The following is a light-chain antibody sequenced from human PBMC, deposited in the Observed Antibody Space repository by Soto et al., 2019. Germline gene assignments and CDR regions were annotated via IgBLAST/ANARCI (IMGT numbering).Light chain of an antibody. J-gene: IGKJ2*01. V-gene: IGKV3-15*01. CDR2: GAS. Sequence: EIVMTQSPATLSVSPGERATLSCRASQSVSSNLAWYQQKPGQAPRLLIYGASNRAIGIPARFSGSGSGTDFTLTISSLQSEDFAVYYCQQYNNWPPYTFGQGTKLEIK. CDR3: QQYNNWPPYT. CDR1: QSVSSN.